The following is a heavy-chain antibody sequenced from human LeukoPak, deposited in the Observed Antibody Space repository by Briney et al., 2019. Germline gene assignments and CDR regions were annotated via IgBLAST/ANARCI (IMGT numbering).Heavy chain of an antibody. Sequence: GGSLRLSCAASGFTFSSYAMHWVHQAPGKGLEWVAVISYDGSNKYYADSVKGRFTISRDNSKNTLYLQMNSLRAEDTAVYYCARDCIQTTVTNYLPSYYYYGMDVWGQGTTVTVSS. J-gene: IGHJ6*02. D-gene: IGHD4-17*01. CDR1: GFTFSSYA. CDR3: ARDCIQTTVTNYLPSYYYYGMDV. CDR2: ISYDGSNK. V-gene: IGHV3-30-3*01.